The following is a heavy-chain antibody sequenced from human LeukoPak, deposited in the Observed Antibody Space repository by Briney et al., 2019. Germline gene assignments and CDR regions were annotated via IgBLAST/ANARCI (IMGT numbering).Heavy chain of an antibody. D-gene: IGHD3-10*01. CDR1: GGSINSTNNY. CDR2: IFYSGST. Sequence: SETLSLTCTVSGGSINSTNNYWGWVRQPPGKGLEWIGTIFYSGSTYSNPSLKSRVTISGDTSKNQFSLKLSSVTAADTAVYYWARHIGFDAFDIGGQGTMVTVSS. CDR3: ARHIGFDAFDI. J-gene: IGHJ3*02. V-gene: IGHV4-39*01.